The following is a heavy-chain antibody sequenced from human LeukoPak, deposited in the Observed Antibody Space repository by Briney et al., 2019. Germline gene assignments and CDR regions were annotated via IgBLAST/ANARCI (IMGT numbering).Heavy chain of an antibody. V-gene: IGHV3-66*01. J-gene: IGHJ6*02. CDR3: AREVSLDYYYYGMDV. CDR1: GFTISSNY. CDR2: IYTGGST. Sequence: GGSLRLSCAASGFTISSNYMSWVRQAPGKGLEWVSVIYTGGSTSYADPVKGRFTISRDSSKNTLFLQMNSLRVEDTAVYYCAREVSLDYYYYGMDVWGQGTTVTVSS.